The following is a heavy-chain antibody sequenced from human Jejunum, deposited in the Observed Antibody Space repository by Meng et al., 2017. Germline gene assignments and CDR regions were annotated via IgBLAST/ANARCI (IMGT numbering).Heavy chain of an antibody. CDR1: CGSVSSAAYN. Sequence: ARVLESGAGLVRPAGTPALTSSVACGSVSSAAYNWYGIRQPPGKGLEWIGYIYYSGGTTYSPSLNSRVTISIDTAKNQVSLKVSSVTAADTAVYYCAHSSSSSSFGFDYWGQGTLVTVFS. CDR2: IYYSGGT. V-gene: IGHV4-61*08. D-gene: IGHD6-6*01. J-gene: IGHJ4*02. CDR3: AHSSSSSSFGFDY.